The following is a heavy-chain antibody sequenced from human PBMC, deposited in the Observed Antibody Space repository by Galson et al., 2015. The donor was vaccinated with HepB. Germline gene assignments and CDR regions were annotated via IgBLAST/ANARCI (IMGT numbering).Heavy chain of an antibody. D-gene: IGHD6-13*01. CDR3: ARDREAAAGSYNWFDP. Sequence: CAISGDSVSSHSAAWNWIRQSPSRGLEWLGRTYYRSKWYNDYAVSVKSRITINPDTSKNQFSLQLNSVTPEDTAVYYCARDREAAAGSYNWFDPWGQGTLVTVSS. J-gene: IGHJ5*02. V-gene: IGHV6-1*01. CDR1: GDSVSSHSAA. CDR2: TYYRSKWYN.